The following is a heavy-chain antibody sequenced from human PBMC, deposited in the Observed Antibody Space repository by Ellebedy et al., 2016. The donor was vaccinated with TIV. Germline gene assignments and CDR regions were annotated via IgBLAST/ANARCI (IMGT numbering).Heavy chain of an antibody. V-gene: IGHV1-69*13. Sequence: SVKVSCKSSGGSFTSYAISWVRQAPGQGLEWVGGIITMFGTANHAQKFKGRVTVTADESTSTAYMELSSLRSEDTAVYYCAGTPASSGWYSTFDYWGQGTLVTVSS. CDR1: GGSFTSYA. J-gene: IGHJ4*02. CDR3: AGTPASSGWYSTFDY. D-gene: IGHD6-19*01. CDR2: IITMFGTA.